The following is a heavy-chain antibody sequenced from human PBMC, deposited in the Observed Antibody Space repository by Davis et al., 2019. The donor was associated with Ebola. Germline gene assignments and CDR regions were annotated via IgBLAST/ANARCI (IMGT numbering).Heavy chain of an antibody. CDR2: IYHSGST. J-gene: IGHJ5*02. V-gene: IGHV4-4*02. CDR3: ARGRLLWFGELFP. Sequence: SETLSLTCAVSGGSISSSNWWSWVRQPPGKGLEWIGEIYHSGSTNYNPSLKSRVTISVDTSKNQFSLKLSSVTAADTAVYYCARGRLLWFGELFPWGQGTLVTVSS. D-gene: IGHD3-10*01. CDR1: GGSISSSNW.